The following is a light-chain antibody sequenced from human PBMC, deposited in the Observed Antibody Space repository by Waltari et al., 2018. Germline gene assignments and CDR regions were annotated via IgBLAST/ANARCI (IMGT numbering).Light chain of an antibody. V-gene: IGKV1-5*03. J-gene: IGKJ4*01. CDR2: EAS. Sequence: DIQMTQSPSTLSASVGDRVTIPCRASQSIGSSLASYQQKPGKAPKVVIYEASSVESGGPSRFSGSGSGTEFTLTISSLQPDDFATYYCQQCNSYLLTFGGGTKVEIK. CDR1: QSIGSS. CDR3: QQCNSYLLT.